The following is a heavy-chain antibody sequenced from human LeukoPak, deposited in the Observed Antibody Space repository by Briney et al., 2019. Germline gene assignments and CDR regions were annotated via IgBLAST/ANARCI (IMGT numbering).Heavy chain of an antibody. D-gene: IGHD2-2*01. J-gene: IGHJ4*02. V-gene: IGHV1-69-2*01. CDR2: VDPEDGET. CDR3: ATADCSSTSCYLDY. CDR1: GYTFTDYY. Sequence: ASVKVSCKVSGYTFTDYYMHWVRQAPGKGLEWMGLVDPEDGETIYAEKFQGRVTITADTSTDTAYMELSSLRSEDTAVYYCATADCSSTSCYLDYWGQGTLVTVSS.